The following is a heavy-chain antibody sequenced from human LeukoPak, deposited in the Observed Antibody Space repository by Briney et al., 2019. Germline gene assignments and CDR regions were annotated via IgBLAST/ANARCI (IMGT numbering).Heavy chain of an antibody. CDR2: INSDGSGT. J-gene: IGHJ4*02. D-gene: IGHD2-2*02. V-gene: IGHV3-74*01. CDR1: GFTFSSYW. CDR3: AKYPEFGCPIY. Sequence: PGGSLRLSCAASGFTFSSYWMHWVRQAPGKGLVWVSRINSDGSGTTYADSVKGRVTISRDNAKNTLFLQMNSLRAEDGAVYYCAKYPEFGCPIYWGQGTLVTVSS.